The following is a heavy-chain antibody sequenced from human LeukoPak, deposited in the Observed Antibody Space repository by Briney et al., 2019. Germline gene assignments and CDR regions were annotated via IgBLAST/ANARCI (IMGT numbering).Heavy chain of an antibody. D-gene: IGHD1-26*01. J-gene: IGHJ4*02. Sequence: GGSLRLACATSGFTFRIYAMTWVRQAPGKGLEWVSAISGSGGGTYYRDSVKGRFTISRDNSNNILFLQMNSLRVDDTAVYFCARRTDTGSNHFNSWGQGTLVTVSS. CDR1: GFTFRIYA. CDR2: ISGSGGGT. CDR3: ARRTDTGSNHFNS. V-gene: IGHV3-23*01.